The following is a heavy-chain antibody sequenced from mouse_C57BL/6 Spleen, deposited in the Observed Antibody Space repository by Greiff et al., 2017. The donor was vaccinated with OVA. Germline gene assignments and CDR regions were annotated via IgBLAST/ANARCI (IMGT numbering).Heavy chain of an antibody. J-gene: IGHJ3*01. Sequence: VHVKQSGTVLARPGASVKMSCKTSGYTFTSYWMHWVKQRPGQGLEWIGAIYPGNSDTSYNQKFKGKAKLTAVTSASTAYMELSSLTNEDSAVYYGTSGGDYDGFAYWGQGTLVTVSA. CDR2: IYPGNSDT. D-gene: IGHD2-4*01. CDR1: GYTFTSYW. CDR3: TSGGDYDGFAY. V-gene: IGHV1-5*01.